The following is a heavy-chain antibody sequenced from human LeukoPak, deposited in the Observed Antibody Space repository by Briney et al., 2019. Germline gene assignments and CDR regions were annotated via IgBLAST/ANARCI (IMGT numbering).Heavy chain of an antibody. V-gene: IGHV3-23*01. CDR1: GFTFSSYA. CDR3: AKAEYYYDSSGYYPLGEFDY. Sequence: GGSLRLSCAASGFTFSSYAISWVGQAPGKGLEWVSAISGSGGSTYYADSVKGRFTISRDNSKNTLYLQMNSLRAEDTAVYYCAKAEYYYDSSGYYPLGEFDYWGQGTLVTVSS. J-gene: IGHJ4*02. D-gene: IGHD3-22*01. CDR2: ISGSGGST.